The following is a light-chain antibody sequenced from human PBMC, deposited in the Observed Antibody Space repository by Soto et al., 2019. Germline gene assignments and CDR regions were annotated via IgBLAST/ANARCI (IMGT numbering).Light chain of an antibody. J-gene: IGKJ1*01. Sequence: DIQMTQSPSSLSASVGDRVTITCRASQSISSYLNWYQQKPGKAPKLLIYAASSLQSGVPSRFSGRGSETDFTLTIGNLQPEDVATYDCQQSYSTPWTFGQGTKVEIK. CDR1: QSISSY. CDR2: AAS. CDR3: QQSYSTPWT. V-gene: IGKV1-39*01.